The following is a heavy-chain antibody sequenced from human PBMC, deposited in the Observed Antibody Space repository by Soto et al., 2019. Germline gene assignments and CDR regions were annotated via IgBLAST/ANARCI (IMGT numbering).Heavy chain of an antibody. J-gene: IGHJ4*02. CDR3: ATDEFPFNWTYVYNF. CDR1: GYTLTGLS. CDR2: FDPEDGET. V-gene: IGHV1-24*01. Sequence: ASAKASSKVSGYTLTGLSMHWVQQSHGKGLEWMGGFDPEDGETIYAQKFQGRVTMTEDTSTDTAYMELSSLRSEDTAVYYFATDEFPFNWTYVYNFWGQGTLVTVSS. D-gene: IGHD1-7*01.